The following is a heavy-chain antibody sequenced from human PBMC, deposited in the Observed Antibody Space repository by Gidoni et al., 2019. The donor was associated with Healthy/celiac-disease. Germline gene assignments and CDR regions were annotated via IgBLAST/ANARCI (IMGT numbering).Heavy chain of an antibody. CDR3: ARVTYDSSGYYYGMDV. V-gene: IGHV3-33*01. Sequence: QVQLVESGGGVVQPGRSLRLSCAASGFTFSRYGMHWVRQAPGKGLEWVAVIWYDGSNKYYADSVKGRFTISRDNSKNTLYLQMNSLRAEDTAVYYCARVTYDSSGYYYGMDVWGQGTTVTVSS. D-gene: IGHD3-22*01. CDR2: IWYDGSNK. CDR1: GFTFSRYG. J-gene: IGHJ6*02.